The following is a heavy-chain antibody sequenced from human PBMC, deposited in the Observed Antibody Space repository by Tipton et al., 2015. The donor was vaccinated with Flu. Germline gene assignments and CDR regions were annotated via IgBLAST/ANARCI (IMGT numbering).Heavy chain of an antibody. V-gene: IGHV3-53*01. Sequence: SLRLSCAASGFTVSSNYMSWVRQAPGKGLEWVSVIYSDGSTYYIESVKGRFTISGDNSNNMLSLEMNSLRAEDTAVYYCARGLGANPWGQGTLVTVSS. CDR2: IYSDGST. J-gene: IGHJ5*02. D-gene: IGHD4-11*01. CDR1: GFTVSSNY. CDR3: ARGLGANP.